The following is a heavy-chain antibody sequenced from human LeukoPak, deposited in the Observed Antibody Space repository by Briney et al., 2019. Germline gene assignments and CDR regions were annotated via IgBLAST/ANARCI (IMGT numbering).Heavy chain of an antibody. CDR3: AEGRWELVRGASFDY. J-gene: IGHJ4*02. CDR2: INPNSGGT. Sequence: ASVKVSCKASGYTFTGYYMHWVRQAPGQGLEWMGWINPNSGGTNYAQKFQGRVTMTRDTSISTAYMELSRLRSDHTAVYYCAEGRWELVRGASFDYWGQGTLVTVSS. D-gene: IGHD1-26*01. CDR1: GYTFTGYY. V-gene: IGHV1-2*02.